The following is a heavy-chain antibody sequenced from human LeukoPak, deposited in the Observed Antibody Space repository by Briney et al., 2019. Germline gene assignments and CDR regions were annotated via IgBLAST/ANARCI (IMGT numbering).Heavy chain of an antibody. Sequence: ASVKVSCKASGYTFTGYYMHWVRQAPGQGLEWMGWINPNSGGTNYAQKFQGRVTMTRDTSISTAYMELSGLRSDDTAVYYCARDGHYDILTGYYSGWFDPWGQGTLVTVSS. CDR2: INPNSGGT. CDR3: ARDGHYDILTGYYSGWFDP. J-gene: IGHJ5*02. V-gene: IGHV1-2*02. D-gene: IGHD3-9*01. CDR1: GYTFTGYY.